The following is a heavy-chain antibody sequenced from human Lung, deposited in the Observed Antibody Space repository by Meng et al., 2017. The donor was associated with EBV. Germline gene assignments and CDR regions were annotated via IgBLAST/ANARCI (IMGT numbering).Heavy chain of an antibody. V-gene: IGHV1-18*01. CDR3: AKDSSFDDFGNVLATSWLDP. CDR1: GYSFTSYG. CDR2: ISGYNGKT. Sequence: QGHLVQSGPEVKKPXXXXKVXXQXXGYSFTSYGISWVRQAPGQGLEWVGWISGYNGKTRIAEKFQGRVTTTTDITTSTAFMEMRSLRSDDTAVYYCAKDSSFDDFGNVLATSWLDPWGQGTLVTVSS. D-gene: IGHD4-17*01. J-gene: IGHJ5*02.